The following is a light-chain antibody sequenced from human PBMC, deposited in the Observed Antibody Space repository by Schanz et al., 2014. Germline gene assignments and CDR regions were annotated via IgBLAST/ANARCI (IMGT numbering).Light chain of an antibody. Sequence: EIVMTQSPATLSVSPGEQATLSCRASQSVTDNYLAWYQQKRGQAPRLLIYGASIRATGIPARFSGSGSGTEFTLTISSLQSEDLAVYYCQQYHNWPRTFGQGTKLDIK. V-gene: IGKV3-15*01. J-gene: IGKJ2*01. CDR2: GAS. CDR1: QSVTDNY. CDR3: QQYHNWPRT.